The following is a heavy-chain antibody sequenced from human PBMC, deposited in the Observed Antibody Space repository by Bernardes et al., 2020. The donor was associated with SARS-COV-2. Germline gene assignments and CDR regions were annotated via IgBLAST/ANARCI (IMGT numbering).Heavy chain of an antibody. D-gene: IGHD3-10*01. CDR2: VSTSDST. J-gene: IGHJ4*02. Sequence: SETLSLTCTVSGGSISSYYWSWIRQSAEKGLEWIGRVSTSDSTNYNPSLKSRVAMSVDTSKSQFSLNLSSVTAADTAVYYCARGVPRHRTNYFLFFFDLWGQGTRVTVSS. CDR3: ARGVPRHRTNYFLFFFDL. CDR1: GGSISSYY. V-gene: IGHV4-4*07.